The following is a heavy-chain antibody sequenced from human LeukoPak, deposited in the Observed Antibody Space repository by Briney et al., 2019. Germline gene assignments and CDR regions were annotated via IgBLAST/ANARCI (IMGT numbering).Heavy chain of an antibody. J-gene: IGHJ4*02. CDR2: ITGRSEST. V-gene: IGHV3-23*01. D-gene: IGHD3-10*01. Sequence: GGSLRLSCAASGFTFNSYTMRWVRQAPGKGLEWVSTITGRSESTYYADSVKGRFTISRDNSKNALYLQMNSLRAEDTAVYYCARVRYYDSGSYFDYWGQGTLVTVSS. CDR1: GFTFNSYT. CDR3: ARVRYYDSGSYFDY.